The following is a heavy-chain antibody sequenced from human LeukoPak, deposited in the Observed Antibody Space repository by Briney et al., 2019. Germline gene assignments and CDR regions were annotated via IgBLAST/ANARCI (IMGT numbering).Heavy chain of an antibody. D-gene: IGHD3-10*01. J-gene: IGHJ5*02. CDR2: ISGSGGST. CDR1: GFTFSNAW. CDR3: AKDRGSGS. V-gene: IGHV3-23*01. Sequence: GGSLRLSCAASGFTFSNAWVSWVRQAPGKGLEWVSAISGSGGSTYYADSVKGRFTISRDNSKNTLYLQMNSLRAEDTAVYYCAKDRGSGSWGQGTLVTVSS.